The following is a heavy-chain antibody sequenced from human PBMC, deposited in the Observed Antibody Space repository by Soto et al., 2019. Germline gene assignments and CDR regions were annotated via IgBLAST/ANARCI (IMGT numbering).Heavy chain of an antibody. Sequence: ASVKVSCKASGYTFTSYGISWVRQAPGQGLEWMGWISAYNGNTNYAQKLQGRVTMTTDTSTSTAYMELRSLRSDDTAVYYCARGGVLRFLEWLGGAFDIWGQGTMVTVSS. V-gene: IGHV1-18*01. CDR2: ISAYNGNT. J-gene: IGHJ3*02. D-gene: IGHD3-3*01. CDR3: ARGGVLRFLEWLGGAFDI. CDR1: GYTFTSYG.